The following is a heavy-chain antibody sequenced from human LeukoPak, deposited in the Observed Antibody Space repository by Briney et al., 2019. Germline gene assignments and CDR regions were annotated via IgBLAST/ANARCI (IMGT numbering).Heavy chain of an antibody. V-gene: IGHV3-20*04. J-gene: IGHJ4*02. CDR1: GFTFDDYG. CDR3: ARDGYCSSTSCYIFDY. Sequence: GGSLRLSCAASGFTFDDYGMSWVRQAPGKGLKWVSGINWNGGGTGYADSVKGRFTISRDNAKNSLYLQMNSLRAEDTALYYCARDGYCSSTSCYIFDYWGQGTLVTVSS. D-gene: IGHD2-2*02. CDR2: INWNGGGT.